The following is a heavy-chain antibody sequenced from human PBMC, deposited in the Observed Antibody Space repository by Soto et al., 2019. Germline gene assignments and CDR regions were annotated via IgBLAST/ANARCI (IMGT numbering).Heavy chain of an antibody. CDR2: IYHSGST. V-gene: IGHV4-4*02. CDR1: GGSISSSNW. J-gene: IGHJ6*02. CDR3: ARDHPLTTTGTTSSDYYYYGMDV. Sequence: PSETLSLACAVSGGSISSSNWWSWVRQPPGKGLEWIGEIYHSGSTNYNPSLKSRVTISVDKSKNQFSLKLSSVTAADTAVYYCARDHPLTTTGTTSSDYYYYGMDVWGQGTTVT. D-gene: IGHD1-1*01.